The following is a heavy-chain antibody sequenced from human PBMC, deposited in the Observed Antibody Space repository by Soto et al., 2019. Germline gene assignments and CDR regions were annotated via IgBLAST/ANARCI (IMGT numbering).Heavy chain of an antibody. CDR3: ARLVDCANGICPYGMDV. D-gene: IGHD2-8*01. CDR1: GFTFSDYY. V-gene: IGHV3-11*06. CDR2: ITTRSTYT. J-gene: IGHJ6*02. Sequence: QVQLVESGGGLVKPGGSLRLSCAASGFTFSDYYMSWIRQAPGKGLEWVSHITTRSTYTHYADSVKGRFTISRDNAKNSLYLQLNSLRAEDTAIYYCARLVDCANGICPYGMDVWGQGTTVTVPS.